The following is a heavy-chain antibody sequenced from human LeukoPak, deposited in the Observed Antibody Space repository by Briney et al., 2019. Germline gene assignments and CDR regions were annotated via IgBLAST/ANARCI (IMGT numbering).Heavy chain of an antibody. CDR3: ARRGEYSIYYYGSGSYYNSRNWFDP. CDR2: IYYSGST. J-gene: IGHJ5*02. D-gene: IGHD3-10*01. CDR1: GGSISSSSYY. Sequence: SETLSLTCTVSGGSISSSSYYWGWIRQPPGTGLEWIGSIYYSGSTYYNPSLKSRVTISVDTSKNQFSLKLSSVTAADTAVYYCARRGEYSIYYYGSGSYYNSRNWFDPWGQGTLVTVSS. V-gene: IGHV4-39*07.